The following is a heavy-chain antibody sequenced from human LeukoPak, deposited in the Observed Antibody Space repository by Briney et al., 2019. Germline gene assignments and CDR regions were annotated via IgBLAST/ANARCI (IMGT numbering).Heavy chain of an antibody. J-gene: IGHJ4*02. Sequence: ASVKVSCKASGYTFTRYYMHWVRQAPGHGLEWMGWINPNSSGTNYAQKFQGRVTMTRDTSISTDYMELSRLRSDDTAVYYCARGSMVRGVIIITGAAHWGQGTLVTVSS. D-gene: IGHD3-10*01. CDR3: ARGSMVRGVIIITGAAH. V-gene: IGHV1-2*02. CDR2: INPNSSGT. CDR1: GYTFTRYY.